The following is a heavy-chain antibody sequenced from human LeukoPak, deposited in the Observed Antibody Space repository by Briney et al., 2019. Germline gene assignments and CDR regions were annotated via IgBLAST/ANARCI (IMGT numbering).Heavy chain of an antibody. CDR3: ARPSPPGDGYNPPDH. D-gene: IGHD5-24*01. CDR1: GFNFDNFA. J-gene: IGHJ4*02. Sequence: PGGSLRLSCFVSGFNFDNFAMHWVRQPLGKGLEWVAVISHDGRTKYYADPMKGRITISRDNSKNTLFLQMNNLRSEDTAVYFCARPSPPGDGYNPPDHWGQGTLVTVSS. CDR2: ISHDGRTK. V-gene: IGHV3-30*04.